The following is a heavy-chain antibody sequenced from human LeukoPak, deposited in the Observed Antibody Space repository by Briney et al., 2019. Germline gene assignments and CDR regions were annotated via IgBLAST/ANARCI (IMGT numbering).Heavy chain of an antibody. V-gene: IGHV4-38-2*01. Sequence: SETLSLTCAVSGYSIRGDDYWGWIRQSPGKGLEWIGSIYHSGSTHYNPSLKSRVTISVDTSKNQFSLKLSSVTAADTAVYYCARVRDDFWSGYYRQPFDPWGQGTLVTVSS. CDR2: IYHSGST. CDR1: GYSIRGDDY. D-gene: IGHD3-3*01. J-gene: IGHJ5*02. CDR3: ARVRDDFWSGYYRQPFDP.